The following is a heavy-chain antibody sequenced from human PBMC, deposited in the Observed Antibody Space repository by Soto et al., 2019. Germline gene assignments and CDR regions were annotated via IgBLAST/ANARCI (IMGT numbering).Heavy chain of an antibody. V-gene: IGHV4-39*01. CDR1: GDSISSSNSH. J-gene: IGHJ3*02. CDR2: VYYGGAIFYSGNI. CDR3: VRYDRINMKPYSPEGFHI. D-gene: IGHD3-3*02. Sequence: SETLSLTXTVSGDSISSSNSHWGWTRQPPGKGLEYIGSVYYGGAIFYSGNIYYNPSLKSRVTISVDTSKNQFSLRLSSVTAADTGVYYCVRYDRINMKPYSPEGFHIWGQGTMVTVSS.